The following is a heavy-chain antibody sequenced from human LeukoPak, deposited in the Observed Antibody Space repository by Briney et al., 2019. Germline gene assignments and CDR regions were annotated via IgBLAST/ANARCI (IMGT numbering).Heavy chain of an antibody. CDR3: ARSRRGSSSWYVYYYYRMDV. CDR2: IYYSGST. D-gene: IGHD6-13*01. J-gene: IGHJ6*02. CDR1: GGSISSSSYY. V-gene: IGHV4-39*01. Sequence: SQTLSLSCTVSGGSISSSSYYWGWIRPHPGKGLEWIGSIYYSGSTYYNPSLKSRVTISVDTSKNQFSLKLSSVTAADTAVYYCARSRRGSSSWYVYYYYRMDVWGQGTTVTVSS.